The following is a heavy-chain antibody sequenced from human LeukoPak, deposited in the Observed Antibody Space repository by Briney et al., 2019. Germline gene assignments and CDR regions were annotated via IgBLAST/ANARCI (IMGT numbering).Heavy chain of an antibody. D-gene: IGHD1/OR15-1a*01. CDR1: GFTVSSNY. Sequence: GGSLRLSCAASGFTVSSNYMSWVRRAPGKGLEWLANINGFGNTISYEDPVKVRFTISRENANDSLFLQVNSLRAEATAVYYFARRGGGTVINYYYYYMVVWGKGPTVTV. J-gene: IGHJ6*03. CDR2: INGFGNTI. V-gene: IGHV3-11*04. CDR3: ARRGGGTVINYYYYYMVV.